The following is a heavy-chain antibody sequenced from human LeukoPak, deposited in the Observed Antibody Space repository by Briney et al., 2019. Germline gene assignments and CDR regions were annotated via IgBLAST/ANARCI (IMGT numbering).Heavy chain of an antibody. CDR3: ARDPSNWGGYFDD. V-gene: IGHV4-4*07. J-gene: IGHJ4*02. CDR2: IYSSGST. D-gene: IGHD7-27*01. Sequence: PSETLSLTCTVSGGSISSYHWSWIRQPPGKGLEWIGRIYSSGSTNYNPSLKSRVTMSVDTSKNQVSLKLSSVTAADTAVYYCARDPSNWGGYFDDWGQGTLVTVSS. CDR1: GGSISSYH.